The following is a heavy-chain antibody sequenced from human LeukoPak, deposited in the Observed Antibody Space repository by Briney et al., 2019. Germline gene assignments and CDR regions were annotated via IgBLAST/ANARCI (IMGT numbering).Heavy chain of an antibody. Sequence: PSETLSLTCAVYGGSFSGYYWSWIRQPPGKGLEWIGEINHSGSTNYNPSLKSRVTISVDTSKTQFSLKLSSVTAADTAVYYCARRRASRMITFGGVIVRYNWFDPWGQGTLVTVSS. CDR1: GGSFSGYY. CDR3: ARRRASRMITFGGVIVRYNWFDP. D-gene: IGHD3-16*02. CDR2: INHSGST. V-gene: IGHV4-34*01. J-gene: IGHJ5*02.